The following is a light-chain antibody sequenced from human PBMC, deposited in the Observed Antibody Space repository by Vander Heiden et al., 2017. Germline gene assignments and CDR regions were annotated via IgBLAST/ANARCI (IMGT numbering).Light chain of an antibody. Sequence: QLVVTQSPSASASLGASVKLTCTLSSGHSDYAIAWLQKQPEKGPRYLMTLTRDGSHTKGDGIPARFSGSSSGAERYLTISSLQSEDGADYYCQTWATGIVLFGGGTTLTVL. CDR3: QTWATGIVL. V-gene: IGLV4-69*01. CDR2: LTRDGSH. J-gene: IGLJ2*01. CDR1: SGHSDYA.